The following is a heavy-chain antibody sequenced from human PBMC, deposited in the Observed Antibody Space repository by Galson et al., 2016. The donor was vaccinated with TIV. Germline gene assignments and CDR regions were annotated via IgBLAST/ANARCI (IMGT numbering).Heavy chain of an antibody. D-gene: IGHD3-10*01. CDR3: ARNFKRELASYWFDP. Sequence: SVKVSCKAAGGTFSSYAISWVRQAPGQGLEWMGGITGMFGTTNYAQKFQGRVTITADELTSTAYMELSSLRSEDTAVYYCARNFKRELASYWFDPWGQGTPVTVSS. CDR2: ITGMFGTT. V-gene: IGHV1-69*13. CDR1: GGTFSSYA. J-gene: IGHJ5*02.